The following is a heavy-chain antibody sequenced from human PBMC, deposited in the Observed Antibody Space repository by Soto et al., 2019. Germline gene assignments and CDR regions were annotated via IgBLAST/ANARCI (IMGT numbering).Heavy chain of an antibody. J-gene: IGHJ5*02. CDR3: ARGGGNSFDNWFDP. Sequence: TLSLTWAVSGGNIISGGCSCIWIRQPPGKGLEWIGYIYHSGSTYYNPSLKSRVTISVDRSKNQFSLKLSSVTAADTAVYYCARGGGNSFDNWFDPWGQGTLVTVSS. D-gene: IGHD4-4*01. V-gene: IGHV4-30-2*01. CDR1: GGNIISGGCS. CDR2: IYHSGST.